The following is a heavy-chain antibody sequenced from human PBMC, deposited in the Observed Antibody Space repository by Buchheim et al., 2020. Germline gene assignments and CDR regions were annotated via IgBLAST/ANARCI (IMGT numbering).Heavy chain of an antibody. D-gene: IGHD6-6*01. CDR1: GGTFSSYA. J-gene: IGHJ6*02. V-gene: IGHV1-69*06. CDR2: IIPIFGTA. Sequence: QVQLVQSGAEVKKPESSVKVSCKASGGTFSSYAISWVRQAPGQGLEWMGGIIPIFGTANYAQKFQGRVTITADKSTSTAYMELSSLRSEDTAVYYCATCPSIAARPCYYYGMDVWGQGTT. CDR3: ATCPSIAARPCYYYGMDV.